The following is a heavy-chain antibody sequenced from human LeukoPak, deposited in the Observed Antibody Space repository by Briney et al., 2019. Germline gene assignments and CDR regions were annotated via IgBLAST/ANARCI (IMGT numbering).Heavy chain of an antibody. J-gene: IGHJ6*02. CDR1: GFTFSSYG. CDR2: TWYDGSNK. Sequence: GGSLRLSCAASGFTFSSYGMHWVRQAPGKGLEWVAVTWYDGSNKYYADSVKGRFTISRDNSKNTLYLQMNSLRAEDTAVYYCARETKFNCSSTSCYLWFGYYYYYGMDVWGQGTTVTVSS. D-gene: IGHD2-2*01. CDR3: ARETKFNCSSTSCYLWFGYYYYYGMDV. V-gene: IGHV3-33*01.